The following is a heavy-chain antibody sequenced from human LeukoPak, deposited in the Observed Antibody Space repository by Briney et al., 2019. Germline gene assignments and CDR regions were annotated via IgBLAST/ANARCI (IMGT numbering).Heavy chain of an antibody. CDR1: GYTLTELS. Sequence: SVKVSCKVSGYTLTELSMHWVRQAPGKGLEWMGGFDPEGGETIYAQKFQGRVTMTEDTSTDTAYMELSSLRSEDTAVYYCATSSSWYYSVDYWGQGTLVTVSS. CDR2: FDPEGGET. CDR3: ATSSSWYYSVDY. V-gene: IGHV1-24*01. J-gene: IGHJ4*02. D-gene: IGHD6-13*01.